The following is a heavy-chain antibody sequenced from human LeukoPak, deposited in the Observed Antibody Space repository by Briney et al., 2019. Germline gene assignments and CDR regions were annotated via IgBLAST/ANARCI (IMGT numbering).Heavy chain of an antibody. J-gene: IGHJ4*02. CDR1: GFTFTNAW. CDR3: TTDLGLTMIRGVIVY. CDR2: IKSKGDGETI. V-gene: IGHV3-15*01. D-gene: IGHD3-10*01. Sequence: GGSLRLSCAASGFTFTNAWMSWVRQAPGKGLEWVGRIKSKGDGETIDNAAPGKGRFTMSRDDSKATLYLQMNSLKAEDTAVYYCTTDLGLTMIRGVIVYWGQGALVTVSS.